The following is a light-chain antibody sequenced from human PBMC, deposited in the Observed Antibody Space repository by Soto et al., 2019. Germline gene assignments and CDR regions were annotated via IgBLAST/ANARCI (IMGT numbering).Light chain of an antibody. CDR3: QHYYYWPFT. J-gene: IGKJ3*01. CDR1: QAVSSN. V-gene: IGKV3-15*01. Sequence: EIVMTQSPATLSVSPGERATLSCRASQAVSSNLAWYQQKPGQAPRLLIYAASTRAAGIPDRFSGSGSGTGFTLTLSSRQSEYFAVYYCQHYYYWPFTFGPGTKVDI. CDR2: AAS.